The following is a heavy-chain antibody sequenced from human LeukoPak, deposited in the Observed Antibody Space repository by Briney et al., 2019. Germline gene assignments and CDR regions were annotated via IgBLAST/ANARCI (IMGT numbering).Heavy chain of an antibody. CDR3: ARDTREHYYDSSDFDY. CDR1: GYTFTGYY. CDR2: IHPNSGGT. Sequence: ASVKVSCKASGYTFTGYYMHWVRQAPGQGLEWMGWIHPNSGGTNYAQKFQAWVTMTRDTSISTAYMELSRLRSDDTAVYYCARDTREHYYDSSDFDYWGQGTLVTVSS. D-gene: IGHD3-22*01. V-gene: IGHV1-2*04. J-gene: IGHJ4*02.